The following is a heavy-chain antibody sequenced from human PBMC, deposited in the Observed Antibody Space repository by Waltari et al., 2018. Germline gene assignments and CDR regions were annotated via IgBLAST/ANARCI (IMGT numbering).Heavy chain of an antibody. V-gene: IGHV4-38-2*01. J-gene: IGHJ6*02. Sequence: QVQLQESGPGLVKPSETLSLTCAVSGYSISSGYYWGWIRQPPGKGPEWIGSSYHRGDTYDNPTLKSRDTISVDTSKNQFPLKLSSVTAADTAVYYCARVSSSSWYDYGMDVWGQGTTVTVSS. CDR2: SYHRGDT. CDR3: ARVSSSSWYDYGMDV. D-gene: IGHD6-13*01. CDR1: GYSISSGYY.